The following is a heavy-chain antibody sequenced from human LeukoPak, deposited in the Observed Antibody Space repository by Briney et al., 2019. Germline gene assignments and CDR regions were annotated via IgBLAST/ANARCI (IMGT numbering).Heavy chain of an antibody. Sequence: SGGSLRLSCAASGFTFSSYSMNWVRQAPGKGLEWVGSIYYSGSTYYNPSLKSRVTISVDTSKNQFSLKLSSVTAADTAVYYCARGVRHSIVATTFDYWGQGTLVTVSS. CDR3: ARGVRHSIVATTFDY. V-gene: IGHV4-59*05. CDR1: GFTFSSYSMN. CDR2: IYYSGST. J-gene: IGHJ4*02. D-gene: IGHD5-12*01.